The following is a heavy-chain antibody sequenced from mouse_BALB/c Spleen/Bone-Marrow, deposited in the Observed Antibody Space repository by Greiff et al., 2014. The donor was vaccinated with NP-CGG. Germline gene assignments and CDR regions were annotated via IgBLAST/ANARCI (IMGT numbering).Heavy chain of an antibody. V-gene: IGHV1-18*01. Sequence: EVKLQEPGPELVKPGASMKISCKASGYSFTGYTMNWVKQSHGKNLEWIGLINPYNGGTSYNQKLKGKATLTVDKSSSTAYMELLSLTSEDSAVYYCARWDYYGYAMDYWGQGTSVTVSS. J-gene: IGHJ4*01. CDR3: ARWDYYGYAMDY. CDR1: GYSFTGYT. CDR2: INPYNGGT. D-gene: IGHD1-1*01.